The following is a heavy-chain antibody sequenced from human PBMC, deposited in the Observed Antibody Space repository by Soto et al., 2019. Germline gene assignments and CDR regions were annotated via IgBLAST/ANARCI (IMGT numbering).Heavy chain of an antibody. V-gene: IGHV3-23*01. CDR3: AKDSFINLRGYDSY. Sequence: EVQLLESGGGLVQPGGSLRLSCAASGFTFSTYAMIWVRQAPGKGLEWVSAISGSGDSTYYADSVKGRFTISRDNSKNTLYLQMSSLRAEDTAIYYCAKDSFINLRGYDSYWGQGTLVTVSS. J-gene: IGHJ4*02. D-gene: IGHD5-12*01. CDR2: ISGSGDST. CDR1: GFTFSTYA.